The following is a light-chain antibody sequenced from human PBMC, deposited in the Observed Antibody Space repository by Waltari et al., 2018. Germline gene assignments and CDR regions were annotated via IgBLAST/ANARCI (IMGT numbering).Light chain of an antibody. Sequence: EVVMTQSPATLSVSPGERATLSCWASQSVGSNLAWYQQKPGQAPRLLIYGASTRATGIPGRFSGSGSGTEFTLTISSLQSEDFAVYYCQHYNNWPLTFGQGTRLAIK. V-gene: IGKV3-15*01. CDR1: QSVGSN. J-gene: IGKJ5*01. CDR2: GAS. CDR3: QHYNNWPLT.